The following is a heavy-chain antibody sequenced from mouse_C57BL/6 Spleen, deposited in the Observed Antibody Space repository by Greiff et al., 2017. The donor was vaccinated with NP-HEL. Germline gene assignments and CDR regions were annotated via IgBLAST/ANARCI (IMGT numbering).Heavy chain of an antibody. CDR1: GYTFTSYW. D-gene: IGHD1-1*01. J-gene: IGHJ4*01. CDR3: ARYGRAMDY. V-gene: IGHV1-52*01. Sequence: QVQLQQPGAELVRPGSSVKLSCKASGYTFTSYWMHWVKQRPIQGLEWIGNIDPSDSETHYNQKFKDKATLTVNKSSSTAYMQLSSLTSDDSAVYYCARYGRAMDYWGQGTSVTVSS. CDR2: IDPSDSET.